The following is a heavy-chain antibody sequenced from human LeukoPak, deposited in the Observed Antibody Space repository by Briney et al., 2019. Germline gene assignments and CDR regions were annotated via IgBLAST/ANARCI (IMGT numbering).Heavy chain of an antibody. CDR3: ARWIFERGSWGLDY. Sequence: GGSLRLSCAASGFTLSSYFVTWVRQAPGKGLEWVAIIDRDGSWKSYAVSVKGRFTMSRDNAQHSVYMQMNGLRAEDTAVYYCARWIFERGSWGLDYWGRGTLITVSS. D-gene: IGHD3-3*01. CDR1: GFTLSSYF. J-gene: IGHJ4*02. V-gene: IGHV3-7*04. CDR2: IDRDGSWK.